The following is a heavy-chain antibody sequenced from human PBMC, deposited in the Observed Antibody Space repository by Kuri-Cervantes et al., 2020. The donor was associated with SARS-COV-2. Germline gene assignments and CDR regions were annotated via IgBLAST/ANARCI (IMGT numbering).Heavy chain of an antibody. CDR2: INHSGST. CDR3: ARHYYGSGSYYNWGSFDY. Sequence: ESLKISCAVYGGSFNGYYWSWIRQPPGKGLEWIGEINHSGSTYYNPSLKSRVTISVDTSKDQFSLKLSSVTAADTAVYYCARHYYGSGSYYNWGSFDYWGQGTLVTVSS. J-gene: IGHJ4*02. D-gene: IGHD3-10*01. CDR1: GGSFNGYY. V-gene: IGHV4-34*01.